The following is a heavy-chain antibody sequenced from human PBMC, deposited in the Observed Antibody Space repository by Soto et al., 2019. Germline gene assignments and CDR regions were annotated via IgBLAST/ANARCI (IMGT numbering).Heavy chain of an antibody. J-gene: IGHJ4*02. V-gene: IGHV3-49*03. CDR3: TRDRNYDSSGYDLSTLIWDY. CDR2: IRSKAYGGTT. Sequence: PGGSLRLSCTASGFTFGDYAMSWFRQAPGKGLEWVGFIRSKAYGGTTEYAASVKGRFTISRDDSKSIGYLQMSSLKTEDTAFYYCTRDRNYDSSGYDLSTLIWDYWGQGTLVTGSS. CDR1: GFTFGDYA. D-gene: IGHD3-22*01.